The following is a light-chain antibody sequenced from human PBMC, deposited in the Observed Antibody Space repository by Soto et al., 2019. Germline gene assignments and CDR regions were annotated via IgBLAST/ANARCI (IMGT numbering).Light chain of an antibody. CDR1: SSNVGNFNV. CDR2: DVS. CDR3: ASYTSSTTHV. Sequence: QSVLTQPASVSGAPGQSITISCTGTSSNVGNFNVVSWYQQHPGKAPKVIIYDVSERPSGVSHRFSGSKSGNTASLTISGLQAEDEADYYCASYTSSTTHVFGTGTKVTLL. J-gene: IGLJ1*01. V-gene: IGLV2-14*02.